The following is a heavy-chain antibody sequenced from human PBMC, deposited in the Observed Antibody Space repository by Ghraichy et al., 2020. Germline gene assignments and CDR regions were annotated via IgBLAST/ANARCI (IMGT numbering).Heavy chain of an antibody. V-gene: IGHV3-7*01. J-gene: IGHJ4*02. CDR3: ARDPYGDYKYGGTDY. Sequence: GSLRLSCAASGFNFARHWMSWVRQVPGKGLEWVASIKSDGSDRYYVDSVKGRFTISRDNAENSVSLELTSLRAEDTAVYYCARDPYGDYKYGGTDYWGRGTLVGVS. D-gene: IGHD4-17*01. CDR1: GFNFARHW. CDR2: IKSDGSDR.